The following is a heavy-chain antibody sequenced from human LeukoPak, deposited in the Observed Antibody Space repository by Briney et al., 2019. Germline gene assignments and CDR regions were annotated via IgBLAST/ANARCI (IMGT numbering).Heavy chain of an antibody. V-gene: IGHV1-18*01. CDR1: GYTFTSYG. D-gene: IGHD3-10*01. Sequence: ASVKVSCKASGYTFTSYGISWVRQAPGQGLEWMGWISAYNGNTNYAQKLQGRVTMTTDTSTSTAYMELRGLRSDDTAVYYCARVLAMVRGVIIRGWFDPWGQGTLVTVSS. CDR3: ARVLAMVRGVIIRGWFDP. J-gene: IGHJ5*02. CDR2: ISAYNGNT.